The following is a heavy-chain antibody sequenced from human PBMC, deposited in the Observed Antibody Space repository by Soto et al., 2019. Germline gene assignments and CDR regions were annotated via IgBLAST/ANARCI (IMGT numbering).Heavy chain of an antibody. Sequence: GGSLRLSCSASGFTFSRCAMHWVRQAPGKGPEYVSAISSDGGDTFYADSVKARFTISRDNSKNTLYLQMSSLRVEDTALYYCAASMTTVISSYTSWGQGTLVTVSS. J-gene: IGHJ4*02. CDR1: GFTFSRCA. D-gene: IGHD4-4*01. CDR2: ISSDGGDT. V-gene: IGHV3-64D*06. CDR3: AASMTTVISSYTS.